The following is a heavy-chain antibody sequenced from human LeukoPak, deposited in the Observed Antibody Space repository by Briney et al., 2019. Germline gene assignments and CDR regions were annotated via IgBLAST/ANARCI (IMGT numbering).Heavy chain of an antibody. CDR3: ARSPHILTGENFDF. CDR1: GYTFSNSY. J-gene: IGHJ4*02. Sequence: GASVKVSCKASGYTFSNSYIHWVRQAPGQGLEWMGWINVNSGGTNYAQKFYARVTMTRDTAISTAYMELSRLRSDDTAVFYCARSPHILTGENFDFWGQGTLVTVSS. D-gene: IGHD3-9*01. CDR2: INVNSGGT. V-gene: IGHV1-2*02.